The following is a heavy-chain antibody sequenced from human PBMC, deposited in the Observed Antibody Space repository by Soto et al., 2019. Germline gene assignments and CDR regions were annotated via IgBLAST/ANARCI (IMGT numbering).Heavy chain of an antibody. CDR2: IYYSGTTT. J-gene: IGHJ4*02. Sequence: PSETLSLTFTVSGGSIHHYYWTWIRQPPGKGLEWMGYIYYSGTTTNYNPSLKSRATLSVDTSKNQCSLKLSAVTAADTAVYYCARLGGSYAVPHFDYWGQGTLVTVSS. CDR1: GGSIHHYY. D-gene: IGHD1-26*01. V-gene: IGHV4-59*08. CDR3: ARLGGSYAVPHFDY.